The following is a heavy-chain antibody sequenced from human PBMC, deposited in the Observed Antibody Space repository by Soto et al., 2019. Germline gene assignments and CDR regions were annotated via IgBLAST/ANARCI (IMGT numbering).Heavy chain of an antibody. V-gene: IGHV4-39*01. CDR1: GGSISSTSYY. J-gene: IGHJ6*02. CDR2: VYYSGSN. Sequence: QLHLLESGPGLVKPSETLSLTCTISGGSISSTSYYWCWIRQPPGKGLEWIGSVYYSGSNYYDPSLERRLTICVDTAKNQSSLQLSSLTGGVTAVYYCARVRGMTPATTGRGVDVWGQGTTVTVSS. D-gene: IGHD4-17*01. CDR3: ARVRGMTPATTGRGVDV.